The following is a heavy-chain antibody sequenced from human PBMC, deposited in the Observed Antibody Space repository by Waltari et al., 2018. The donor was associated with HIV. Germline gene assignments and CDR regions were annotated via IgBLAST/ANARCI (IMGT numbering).Heavy chain of an antibody. CDR1: GGSISSYY. CDR2: IYYSGST. V-gene: IGHV4-59*01. CDR3: ASSKVRGVIYFDY. J-gene: IGHJ4*02. D-gene: IGHD3-10*01. Sequence: QVQLQQSGPGLVKPSEPLSLTCIVSGGSISSYYWSWIRQPPGKGLEWIGYIYYSGSTNYNPSLKSRVTISVDTSKNQISLKLSSATAADTAVYYCASSKVRGVIYFDYWGQGTLVTVSS.